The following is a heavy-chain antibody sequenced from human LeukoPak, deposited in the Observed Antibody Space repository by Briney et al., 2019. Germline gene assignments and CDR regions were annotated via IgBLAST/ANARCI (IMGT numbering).Heavy chain of an antibody. D-gene: IGHD3-9*01. CDR2: IYTSGST. CDR1: GGSISSGSYY. J-gene: IGHJ5*02. CDR3: ARGLRYFDWLLYPTADWFDP. V-gene: IGHV4-61*02. Sequence: SETLSLTCTVSGGSISSGSYYWSWIRQPAGKGLEWIGRIYTSGSTNYNPSLKSRVTISVDTSKNQFSLKLSSVTAADTAVYYCARGLRYFDWLLYPTADWFDPWGQGTLVTVSS.